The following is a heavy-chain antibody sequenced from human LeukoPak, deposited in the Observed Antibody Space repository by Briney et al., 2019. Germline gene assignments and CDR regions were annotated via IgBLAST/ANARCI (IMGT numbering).Heavy chain of an antibody. CDR3: ARDFIEIGENKRGSGFDN. V-gene: IGHV3-48*03. CDR1: GFTFSSYD. J-gene: IGHJ4*02. CDR2: ISSSGTTI. D-gene: IGHD3-10*01. Sequence: RGSLRLSCAASGFTFSSYDMNWVRQAPGKGLEWVSYISSSGTTIYYADSMRGRFTISRDNAKNSLYLQMNSLRAEDTAVYYCARDFIEIGENKRGSGFDNWGQGTLITVSS.